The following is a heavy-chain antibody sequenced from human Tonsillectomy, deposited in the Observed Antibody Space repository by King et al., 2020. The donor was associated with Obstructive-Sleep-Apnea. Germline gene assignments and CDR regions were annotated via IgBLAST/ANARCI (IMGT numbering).Heavy chain of an antibody. Sequence: VQLVESGGGVVQPGRSLRLSCAAPGFTFSTYAMYWVRQAPGKGLEWVAVISYDGSNKYYADSVKGRFTISRDNSKNTLYLQMNSLRAEDTAVYYCARDGPVVVPAAMPGFNWFDPWGQGTLVIVSS. CDR1: GFTFSTYA. J-gene: IGHJ5*02. D-gene: IGHD2-2*01. CDR2: ISYDGSNK. CDR3: ARDGPVVVPAAMPGFNWFDP. V-gene: IGHV3-30-3*01.